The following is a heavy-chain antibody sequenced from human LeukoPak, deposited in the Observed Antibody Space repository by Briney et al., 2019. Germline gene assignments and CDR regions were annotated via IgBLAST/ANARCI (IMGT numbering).Heavy chain of an antibody. CDR2: IYYSGST. J-gene: IGHJ4*02. CDR1: GGSISSYY. V-gene: IGHV4-59*01. Sequence: SETLSLTCTVSGGSISSYYWSWIRQPPGKGLEWIGYIYYSGSTSYNPSLKSRVTISVDTSKNQFSLKLSSVTAADTAVYYCARVFSAGTGTNFDYWGQGTLVTVSS. D-gene: IGHD6-19*01. CDR3: ARVFSAGTGTNFDY.